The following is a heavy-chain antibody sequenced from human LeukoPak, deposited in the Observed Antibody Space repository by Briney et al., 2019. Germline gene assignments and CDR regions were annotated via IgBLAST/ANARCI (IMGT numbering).Heavy chain of an antibody. D-gene: IGHD3-22*01. J-gene: IGHJ4*02. CDR2: ISAYNGNT. CDR3: ARDGYYYDSSGYYSFDY. Sequence: ASVKVSCKASGYTFTSYGISWVRQAPGQGLEWMGWISAYNGNTNYAQKPQGRVTMTTDTSTSTAYMELRSLRSDDTAVYYCARDGYYYDSSGYYSFDYWGQGTLVTVSS. CDR1: GYTFTSYG. V-gene: IGHV1-18*01.